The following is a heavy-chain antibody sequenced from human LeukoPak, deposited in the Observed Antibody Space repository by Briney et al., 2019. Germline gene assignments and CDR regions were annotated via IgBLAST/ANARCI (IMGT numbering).Heavy chain of an antibody. CDR3: ARTSPTYYYMDV. V-gene: IGHV1-8*02. CDR2: MNPNSGNT. Sequence: ASVKVSCKAFGYAFTNYGIAWVRQAPGQGLEWMGWMNPNSGNTGYAQKFQGRVTMTRNTSISTAYMELSSLRSEDTAVYYCARTSPTYYYMDVWGKGTTVTVSS. D-gene: IGHD4-17*01. J-gene: IGHJ6*03. CDR1: GYAFTNYG.